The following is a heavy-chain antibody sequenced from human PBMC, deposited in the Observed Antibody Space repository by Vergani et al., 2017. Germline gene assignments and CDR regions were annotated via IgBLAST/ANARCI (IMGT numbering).Heavy chain of an antibody. CDR1: GFSFNSYW. CDR2: IDKGGVTI. D-gene: IGHD2-15*01. Sequence: DVHLAESGGGFFQPGGSLRLSCSASGFSFNSYWMHWVRQVPGKGLEWVAYIDKGGVTIYYADSVKGRFTISRDNAKNSLSLQMNSLRAEDTAVYYCAKDNVVTSDVIHTQYTHVWGTGTTVTVSS. CDR3: AKDNVVTSDVIHTQYTHV. J-gene: IGHJ6*04. V-gene: IGHV3-48*04.